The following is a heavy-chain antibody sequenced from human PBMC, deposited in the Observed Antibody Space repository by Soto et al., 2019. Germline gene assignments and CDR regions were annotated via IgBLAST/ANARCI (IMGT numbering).Heavy chain of an antibody. CDR2: ISPDNGDT. V-gene: IGHV1-18*01. J-gene: IGHJ5*02. D-gene: IGHD5-18*01. CDR1: GYTFTSYG. Sequence: QVQLVQSGTEVKKPGASVMVSCKTSGYTFTSYGISWVRQAPGQGLEWMGLISPDNGDTIYARKFQGRVIVTADTATSTVYMELRSLRSDDTAVYYCVRDASSGYRGWWDPWGQGTLVTVSS. CDR3: VRDASSGYRGWWDP.